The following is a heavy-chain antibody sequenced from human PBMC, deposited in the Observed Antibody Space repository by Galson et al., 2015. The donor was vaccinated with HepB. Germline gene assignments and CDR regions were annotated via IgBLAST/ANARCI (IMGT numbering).Heavy chain of an antibody. CDR2: INQDGAKK. D-gene: IGHD3-22*01. Sequence: SLRLSCAASGFTFSSYWMTWVRQAPGKGLEWVANINQDGAKKNYVDSVKGRFTIPRDNAKNSLYLEMNSLRAEDTAMYHCARDSTYYDGSAYYDNLDSWGQGTLVTVSS. CDR3: ARDSTYYDGSAYYDNLDS. V-gene: IGHV3-7*03. J-gene: IGHJ4*02. CDR1: GFTFSSYW.